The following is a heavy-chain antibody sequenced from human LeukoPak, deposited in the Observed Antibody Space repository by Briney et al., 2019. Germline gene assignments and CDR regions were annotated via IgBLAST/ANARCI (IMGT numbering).Heavy chain of an antibody. CDR2: INPNSGGT. D-gene: IGHD5-18*01. CDR1: GYTFTGYY. CDR3: VRGVGHAYGYTTPGNY. J-gene: IGHJ4*02. Sequence: GASVKVSCKASGYTFTGYYMHWVRQAPGQGLEWMGWINPNSGGTNYAQKFQGRVTMTRNTSTSTAYMELSSLRSDDTAVYYCVRGVGHAYGYTTPGNYWGQGTLVTVSS. V-gene: IGHV1-2*02.